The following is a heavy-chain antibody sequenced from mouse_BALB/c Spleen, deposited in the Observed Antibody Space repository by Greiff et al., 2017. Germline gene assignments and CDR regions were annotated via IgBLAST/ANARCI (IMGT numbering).Heavy chain of an antibody. CDR3: AFTTVPWFAY. J-gene: IGHJ3*01. D-gene: IGHD1-1*01. Sequence: EVQLQQSGAELVRPGALVKLSCKASGFNIKDYYMHWVKQRPEQGLEWIGWIDPENGNTIYDPKFQGKASITADTSSNTAYLQLSSLTSEDTAVYYCAFTTVPWFAYWGQGTRSLSLQ. CDR1: GFNIKDYY. V-gene: IGHV14-1*02. CDR2: IDPENGNT.